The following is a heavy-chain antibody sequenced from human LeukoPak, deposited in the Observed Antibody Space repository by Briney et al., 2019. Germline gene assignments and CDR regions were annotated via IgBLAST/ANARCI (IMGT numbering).Heavy chain of an antibody. CDR2: IKQDGSEK. Sequence: PGGSLRLSCAASGFTFSSYWMSWVRQAPGKGLEWVANIKQDGSEKYYVDSVRGRFSISRDNAENSLYLQMNSLRAEDTAVYYCARECYYNGLDVWGQGTTVTVSS. CDR3: ARECYYNGLDV. J-gene: IGHJ6*02. CDR1: GFTFSSYW. V-gene: IGHV3-7*04.